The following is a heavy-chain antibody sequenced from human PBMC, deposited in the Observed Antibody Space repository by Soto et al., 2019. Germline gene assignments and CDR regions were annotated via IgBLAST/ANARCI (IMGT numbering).Heavy chain of an antibody. CDR1: GFTFSKSA. Sequence: GASVKVSCKASGFTFSKSAVQWVRQARGQRPEWIGWIVVGSGNTNRAQKFQDRVTITRDMSTSTAYMELSSLRSEDTAVYYCAADRNCVSNTYYPYNFDCWGQGTLVTVSS. J-gene: IGHJ4*02. CDR2: IVVGSGNT. D-gene: IGHD2-2*01. CDR3: AADRNCVSNTYYPYNFDC. V-gene: IGHV1-58*01.